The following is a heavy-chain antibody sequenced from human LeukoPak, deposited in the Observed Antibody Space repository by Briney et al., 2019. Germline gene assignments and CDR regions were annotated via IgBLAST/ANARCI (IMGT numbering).Heavy chain of an antibody. J-gene: IGHJ4*02. CDR2: ISSSSSYI. Sequence: PGGSLRLSCAASGFTFSSYSMNWVRQAPGKGLEWVSSISSSSSYIYYADSVKGRFTISRDNAKNSLYLQMNSLRAEDTAVYYCAREWWELGRRYFDYWGQGTLVTVSS. D-gene: IGHD1-26*01. V-gene: IGHV3-21*01. CDR3: AREWWELGRRYFDY. CDR1: GFTFSSYS.